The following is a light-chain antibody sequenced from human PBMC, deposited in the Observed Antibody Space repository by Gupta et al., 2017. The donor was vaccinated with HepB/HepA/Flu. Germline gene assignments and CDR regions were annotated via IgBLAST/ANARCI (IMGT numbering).Light chain of an antibody. Sequence: QSVLTQPPSVSGAPGPRVTISCTGSSSTIGAGSDLQWYQQLPATAPILLMYANTNRPPGLLDRSTGAKTGTSAFRGIQGLHAEDESYYSGHSYDSSLSGSVFGGGTKVTVL. CDR1: SSTIGAGSD. CDR3: HSYDSSLSGSV. CDR2: ANT. J-gene: IGLJ2*01. V-gene: IGLV1-40*01.